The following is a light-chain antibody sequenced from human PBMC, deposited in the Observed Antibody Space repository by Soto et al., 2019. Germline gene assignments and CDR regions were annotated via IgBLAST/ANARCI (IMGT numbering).Light chain of an antibody. J-gene: IGKJ5*01. CDR1: QSISTY. CDR2: DAS. Sequence: EIVLTQSPATLFLSPGERATLSCRASQSISTYFAWFQQKPGQAPRLLIYDASNRATGIPARFSGSGSGTDVTLTISSLEPEDFAVYFCQQRYDWPSTFGQGTRLEIK. CDR3: QQRYDWPST. V-gene: IGKV3-11*01.